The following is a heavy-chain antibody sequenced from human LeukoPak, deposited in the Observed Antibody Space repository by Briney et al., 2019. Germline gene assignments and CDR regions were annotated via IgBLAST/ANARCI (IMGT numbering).Heavy chain of an antibody. D-gene: IGHD3-10*01. V-gene: IGHV3-7*01. CDR2: IKGDGSEE. Sequence: GGSLRLSCAASGFTFSRFWMSWVRQAPGKGLEWVAHIKGDGSEEYYVDSVKGRFTISRDNIKESLYLQMNSLRAEDTAVYYCAKGVGGSANYYYMDVWGKGTTVTVSS. J-gene: IGHJ6*03. CDR1: GFTFSRFW. CDR3: AKGVGGSANYYYMDV.